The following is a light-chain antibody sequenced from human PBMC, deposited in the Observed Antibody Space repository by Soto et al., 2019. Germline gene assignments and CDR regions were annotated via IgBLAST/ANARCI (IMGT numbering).Light chain of an antibody. CDR3: AAWDDSLNGPV. CDR2: DNN. Sequence: QLVLTQPPSASGTPGQRVTISCSGSSSTIGSYTVNWYQQLPGTAPKLLIYDNNRRPSGVPDRFSGSKSGTSASLAISGLQSEDEADYYCAAWDDSLNGPVFGGGTQLTVL. CDR1: SSTIGSYT. J-gene: IGLJ2*01. V-gene: IGLV1-44*01.